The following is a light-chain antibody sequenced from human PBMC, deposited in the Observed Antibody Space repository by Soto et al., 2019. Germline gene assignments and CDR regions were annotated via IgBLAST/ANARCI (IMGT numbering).Light chain of an antibody. V-gene: IGKV1-27*01. CDR1: QGIRNY. Sequence: IQMTQSPSSLSASVGDRVTITCRASQGIRNYLAWYQQKSGKAPKLLIYAASTLQSGVPSRFSGSGSGTDFTLTISSLQPEDVATYYCQEYNSAPDTFGGGTRVEIK. CDR3: QEYNSAPDT. J-gene: IGKJ4*01. CDR2: AAS.